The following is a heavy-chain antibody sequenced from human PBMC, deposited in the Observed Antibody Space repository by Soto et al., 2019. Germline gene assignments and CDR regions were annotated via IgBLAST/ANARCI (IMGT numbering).Heavy chain of an antibody. D-gene: IGHD2-2*02. J-gene: IGHJ6*02. CDR1: GDSVSSNSAA. CDR3: ARDKYIVVVPAALRAYYYYGLDV. V-gene: IGHV6-1*01. Sequence: SRTLSLTCAISGDSVSSNSAAWKWIRQSPTRGLEWLGRTYYGSKWYNDYAVSVKSRITINPDTSKNQFSLQLNSVTPEDTAVDSCARDKYIVVVPAALRAYYYYGLDVWGQGTTVTVSS. CDR2: TYYGSKWYN.